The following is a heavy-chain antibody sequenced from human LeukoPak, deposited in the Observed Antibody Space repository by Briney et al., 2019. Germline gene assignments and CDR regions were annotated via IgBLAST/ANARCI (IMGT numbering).Heavy chain of an antibody. CDR1: GFTFTSSA. V-gene: IGHV1-58*01. Sequence: SVKVSCKASGFTFTSSAVQWVRQARVQRLEWIGWIVVGSGNTNYAQKFQERVTITRDMSTSLVYMELSSLRSEDTAVYYCAAEAAYYYDSRDAFDVWGQGTMVTVSS. J-gene: IGHJ3*01. D-gene: IGHD3-22*01. CDR3: AAEAAYYYDSRDAFDV. CDR2: IVVGSGNT.